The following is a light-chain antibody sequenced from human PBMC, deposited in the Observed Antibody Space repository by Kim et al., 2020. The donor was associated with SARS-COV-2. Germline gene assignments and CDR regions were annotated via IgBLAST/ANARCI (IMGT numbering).Light chain of an antibody. J-gene: IGLJ3*02. Sequence: GRSITIACTGTSSDVGRYNFVSWYQQHPGKAPKLVISDVNKRPSGVSNRFSGSKSGNTASLTISGLQAEDEADYYCSSYTSSNTWVFGGGTQLTVL. CDR3: SSYTSSNTWV. V-gene: IGLV2-14*04. CDR2: DVN. CDR1: SSDVGRYNF.